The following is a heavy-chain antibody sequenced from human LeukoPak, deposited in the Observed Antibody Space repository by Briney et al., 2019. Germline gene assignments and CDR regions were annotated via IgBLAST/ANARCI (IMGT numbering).Heavy chain of an antibody. V-gene: IGHV3-48*04. CDR1: GFTFSGYS. Sequence: GGSLRLSCAASGFTFSGYSMHWVRQAPGKGLEWLSYISSSSSMIYYADSVKGRFTISRDNAKNSLYLQMNSLRAEDTAVYYCASQAELGLWFGKLFDYWGQGTLVTVSS. CDR2: ISSSSSMI. D-gene: IGHD3-10*01. J-gene: IGHJ4*02. CDR3: ASQAELGLWFGKLFDY.